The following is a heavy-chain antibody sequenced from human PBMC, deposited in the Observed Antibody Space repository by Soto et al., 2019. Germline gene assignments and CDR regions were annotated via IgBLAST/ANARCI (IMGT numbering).Heavy chain of an antibody. CDR3: AREKDYGDYAFDY. D-gene: IGHD4-17*01. Sequence: GGSLRLSCAASGFTFSSYSMNWVRQAPGKGLEWVSYISSSSSTIYYADSVKGRFTISRDNAKNSLYLQMNSLRAEDTAVYYCAREKDYGDYAFDYWGQGTLVTVSS. V-gene: IGHV3-48*01. CDR2: ISSSSSTI. J-gene: IGHJ4*02. CDR1: GFTFSSYS.